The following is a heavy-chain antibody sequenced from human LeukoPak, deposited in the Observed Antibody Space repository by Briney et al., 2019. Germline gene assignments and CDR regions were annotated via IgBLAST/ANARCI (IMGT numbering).Heavy chain of an antibody. V-gene: IGHV3-7*01. D-gene: IGHD2-15*01. J-gene: IGHJ4*02. CDR1: GFTFSRYW. CDR2: IKQDGSEK. Sequence: GGSLRLSCAASGFTFSRYWMSWVRQAPGKGLEWVANIKQDGSEKYYLDSVKGRFTISRDNAKNSLYLHMNSLRAEDTAVYYCANTGWSSPDYWGLGTLVTVSS. CDR3: ANTGWSSPDY.